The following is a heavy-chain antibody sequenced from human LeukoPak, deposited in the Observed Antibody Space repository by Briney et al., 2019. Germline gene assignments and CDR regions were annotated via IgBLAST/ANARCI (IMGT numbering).Heavy chain of an antibody. Sequence: SETLSLTCTVSGGSISSYYWSWIRQPPGKGLEWIGYIYYSGSTKYNPSLKSRVTISVGTSKNQFSLKLSSVTAADTAVYYCARSPYAYYFDYWGQGTLVTVSS. V-gene: IGHV4-59*01. CDR3: ARSPYAYYFDY. CDR1: GGSISSYY. J-gene: IGHJ4*02. D-gene: IGHD3-16*01. CDR2: IYYSGST.